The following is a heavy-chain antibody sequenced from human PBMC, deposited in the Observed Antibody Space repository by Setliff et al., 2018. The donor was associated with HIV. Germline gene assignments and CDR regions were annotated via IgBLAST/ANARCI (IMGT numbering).Heavy chain of an antibody. J-gene: IGHJ5*02. V-gene: IGHV1-2*02. CDR2: INPDSGGT. CDR3: ARVRYCSGGSCYGGEYWFDP. Sequence: ASVKVSCKASGYTFTAYYIHWVRQAPGQGLEWMGWINPDSGGTKYAQRFQGRVTMTRDTSINTAYMELSSLRSEDTAVYYCARVRYCSGGSCYGGEYWFDPWGQGTLVTVSS. D-gene: IGHD2-15*01. CDR1: GYTFTAYY.